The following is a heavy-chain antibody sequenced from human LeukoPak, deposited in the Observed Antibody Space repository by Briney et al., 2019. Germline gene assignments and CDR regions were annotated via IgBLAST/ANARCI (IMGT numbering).Heavy chain of an antibody. D-gene: IGHD5-18*01. CDR1: GGSISSYY. CDR3: ARVGGYSYQELYYFDY. J-gene: IGHJ4*02. V-gene: IGHV4-4*07. Sequence: SETLSLTCTVSGGSISSYYWSWIRQPAGKGLEWIGRIYTSGSTNYNPSLKSRVTISVDKSKNQFSLKLSSVTAADTAVYYCARVGGYSYQELYYFDYWGQGTLVTVSS. CDR2: IYTSGST.